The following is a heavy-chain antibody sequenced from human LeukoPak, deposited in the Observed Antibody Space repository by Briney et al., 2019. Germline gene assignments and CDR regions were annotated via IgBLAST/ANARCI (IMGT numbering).Heavy chain of an antibody. D-gene: IGHD3-10*01. CDR2: FDPEDGET. CDR1: GYTLTELS. J-gene: IGHJ4*02. V-gene: IGHV1-24*01. Sequence: ASVKVSCKVSGYTLTELSMHWVRQAPGKGLEWMGGFDPEDGETIYAQKFQGRVTMTRDTSTSTVYMELSSLRSEDTAVYYCARSDGSGSSFDYWGQGTLVTVSS. CDR3: ARSDGSGSSFDY.